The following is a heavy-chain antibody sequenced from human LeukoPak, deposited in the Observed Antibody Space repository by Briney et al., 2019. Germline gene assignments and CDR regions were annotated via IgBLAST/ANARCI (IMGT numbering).Heavy chain of an antibody. J-gene: IGHJ5*02. CDR2: ISYDGNNK. D-gene: IGHD6-13*01. CDR1: GFIFSNYA. CDR3: AKDGAAGPFDP. V-gene: IGHV3-30*04. Sequence: GGSLRLSCAASGFIFSNYAMHWVRQAPGKGLEWVAAISYDGNNKYDVDSVKGRFTISRDNSKNTLYLQMNSLRAEDTAVYYCAKDGAAGPFDPWGQGTLVTVSS.